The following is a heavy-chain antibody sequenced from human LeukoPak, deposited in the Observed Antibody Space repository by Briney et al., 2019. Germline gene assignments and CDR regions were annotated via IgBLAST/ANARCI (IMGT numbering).Heavy chain of an antibody. CDR2: IYSGGST. Sequence: AGGSLRLSCAASGFTFSSYWMSWVRQAPGKGLEWVSVIYSGGSTYYADSVKGRFTISRDNSKNTLYLQMNSLRAEDTAVYYCARVVDTAGYFDYWGQGTLVTVSS. V-gene: IGHV3-53*01. J-gene: IGHJ4*02. D-gene: IGHD5-18*01. CDR1: GFTFSSYW. CDR3: ARVVDTAGYFDY.